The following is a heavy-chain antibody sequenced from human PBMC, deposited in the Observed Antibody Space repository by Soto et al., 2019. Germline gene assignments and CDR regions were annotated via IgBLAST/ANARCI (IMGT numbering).Heavy chain of an antibody. J-gene: IGHJ3*01. V-gene: IGHV3-23*01. Sequence: SGGSLRLSCAASGFNFNTYAMSWVRQAPGKGLEWVSGISGGGGSIHYVDSVKGRFTISRDNSKNTLYLQMDSLRGEDTAVYYCAKGKSSNCVSHAIDVWGQGSMVTVSS. D-gene: IGHD7-27*01. CDR1: GFNFNTYA. CDR3: AKGKSSNCVSHAIDV. CDR2: ISGGGGSI.